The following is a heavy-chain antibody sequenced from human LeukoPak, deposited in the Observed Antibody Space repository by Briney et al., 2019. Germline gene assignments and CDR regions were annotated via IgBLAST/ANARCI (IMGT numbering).Heavy chain of an antibody. CDR2: IGGSGGST. V-gene: IGHV3-23*01. J-gene: IGHJ5*02. D-gene: IGHD2-2*02. CDR3: AKPVVPAAILAPYNWFDP. CDR1: GFTFSSYA. Sequence: GGSLRLSCAASGFTFSSYAMSWVRQAPGKGLEWVSAIGGSGGSTYYADSVKGRFTISRDNSKNTLYLQMNSLRAEDTAVYYCAKPVVPAAILAPYNWFDPWGQGTLVTVSS.